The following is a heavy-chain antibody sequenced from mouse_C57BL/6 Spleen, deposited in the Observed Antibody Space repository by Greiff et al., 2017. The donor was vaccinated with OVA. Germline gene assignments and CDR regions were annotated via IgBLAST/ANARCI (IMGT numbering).Heavy chain of an antibody. Sequence: EVHLVESEGGLVQPGSSMKLSCTASGFTFSDYYMAWVRQVPEKGLEWVANINYDGSSTYYLDSLKSRFIISRDNAKNILYLQMSSLKSEDTATYYCARVSSNHYYAMDYWGQGTSVTVSS. CDR3: ARVSSNHYYAMDY. CDR2: INYDGSST. CDR1: GFTFSDYY. J-gene: IGHJ4*01. D-gene: IGHD2-5*01. V-gene: IGHV5-16*01.